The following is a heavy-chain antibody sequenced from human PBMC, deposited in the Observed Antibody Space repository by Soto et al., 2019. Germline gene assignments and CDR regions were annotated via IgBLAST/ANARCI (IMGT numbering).Heavy chain of an antibody. Sequence: GWSLRLSCAASGFTFSSYAMSWVRQAPGKGLEWVSSISGSGGSTYYADSVKGRFTISRDNSKNTLYLQMNSLRAEDTAVYYCAKFDRYCSGGSRYSDYWGQGTLVTVSS. D-gene: IGHD2-15*01. V-gene: IGHV3-23*01. CDR1: GFTFSSYA. CDR2: ISGSGGST. CDR3: AKFDRYCSGGSRYSDY. J-gene: IGHJ4*02.